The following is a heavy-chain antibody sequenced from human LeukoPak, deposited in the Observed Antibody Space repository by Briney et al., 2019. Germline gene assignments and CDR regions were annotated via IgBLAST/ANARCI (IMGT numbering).Heavy chain of an antibody. Sequence: GGSLRLSCAASGFTFSDYYMSWIRQAPGKGLEWVSYISSSGSTIYYADSVKGRFTVSRDNAKNSLYLQMKSLRAEDTTVYYCAKRTGVTELHFDHWGQGTLVSVSS. J-gene: IGHJ4*02. V-gene: IGHV3-11*04. D-gene: IGHD1-7*01. CDR2: ISSSGSTI. CDR1: GFTFSDYY. CDR3: AKRTGVTELHFDH.